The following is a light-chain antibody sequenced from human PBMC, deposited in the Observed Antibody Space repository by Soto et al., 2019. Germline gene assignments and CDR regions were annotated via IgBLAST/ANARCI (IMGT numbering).Light chain of an antibody. CDR1: QSVTNS. CDR3: QHRNNRPFS. CDR2: DAS. J-gene: IGKJ3*01. V-gene: IGKV3-11*01. Sequence: EIVLTQSPATLSLSPVERATLSCMASQSVTNSLAWYQQRPGQAPRLLIYDASNRATGIPARFSGSGSRTDFTLTISSLEPEDFAVYYCQHRNNRPFSFGPGTKVDNK.